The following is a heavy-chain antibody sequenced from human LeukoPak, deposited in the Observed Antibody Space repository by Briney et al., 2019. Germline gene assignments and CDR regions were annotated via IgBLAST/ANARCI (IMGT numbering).Heavy chain of an antibody. CDR3: AKAPSITMVRGVISYYYGMDV. CDR2: IRYDGSNK. CDR1: GFTFSSYG. V-gene: IGHV3-30*02. Sequence: GGSLRLSCAASGFTFSSYGMHWVRQAPGKGLEWVAFIRYDGSNKDYADSVKGRFTISRDNSKNTLYLQMNSLRAEDTAVYYCAKAPSITMVRGVISYYYGMDVWGQGTTVTVSS. D-gene: IGHD3-10*01. J-gene: IGHJ6*02.